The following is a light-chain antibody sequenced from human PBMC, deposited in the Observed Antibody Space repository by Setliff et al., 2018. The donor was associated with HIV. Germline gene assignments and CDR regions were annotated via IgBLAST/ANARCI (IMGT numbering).Light chain of an antibody. Sequence: QSVLTQPASVSASPGQSITISCTGTSSDVGGYNFVSWYQQHPGKAPNLIIYDVRNRPSGISNRFSGSKSGNTASLTISGLQAEDEADYCCSSYSSSSTLVFGGGTKVTVL. CDR3: SSYSSSSTLV. J-gene: IGLJ2*01. CDR1: SSDVGGYNF. V-gene: IGLV2-14*03. CDR2: DVR.